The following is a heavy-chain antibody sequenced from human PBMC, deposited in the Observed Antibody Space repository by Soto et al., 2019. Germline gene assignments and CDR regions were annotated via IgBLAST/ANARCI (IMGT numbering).Heavy chain of an antibody. J-gene: IGHJ6*02. CDR2: ISYDGSNK. V-gene: IGHV3-30*18. CDR1: GFTFSSYG. Sequence: ESGGGVVQPGRSLRLSCEASGFTFSSYGMHWVRQAPGKGLEWVAVISYDGSNKYYADSVKGRFTISRDNSKNTLYLQMNSLRAEDTAVYYCAKDTPGRYYGMDVWGQGTTVTVSS. CDR3: AKDTPGRYYGMDV.